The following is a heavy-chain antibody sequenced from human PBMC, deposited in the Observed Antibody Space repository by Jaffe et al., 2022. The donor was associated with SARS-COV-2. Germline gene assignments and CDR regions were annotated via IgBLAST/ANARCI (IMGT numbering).Heavy chain of an antibody. J-gene: IGHJ5*02. CDR3: ARESGPDDSSGYYSFDP. V-gene: IGHV4-39*02. CDR1: GGSISSSSYY. D-gene: IGHD3-22*01. CDR2: IYYSGST. Sequence: QLQLQESGPGLVKPSETLSLTCTVSGGSISSSSYYWGWIRQPPGKGLEWIGSIYYSGSTYYNPSLKSRVTISVDTSKNQFSLKLSSVTAADTAVYYCARESGPDDSSGYYSFDPWGQGTLVTVSS.